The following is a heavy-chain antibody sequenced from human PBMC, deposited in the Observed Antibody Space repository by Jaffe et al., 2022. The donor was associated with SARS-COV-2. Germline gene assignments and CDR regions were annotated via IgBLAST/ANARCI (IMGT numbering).Heavy chain of an antibody. J-gene: IGHJ6*02. V-gene: IGHV3-30-3*01. CDR3: ARDRRKSDFWSGHVLEWYYYYGMDV. CDR1: GFTFSSYA. CDR2: ISYDGSNK. D-gene: IGHD3-3*01. Sequence: QVQLVESGGGVVQPGRSLRLSCAASGFTFSSYAMHWVRQAPGKGLEWVAVISYDGSNKYYADSVKGRFTISRDNSKNTLYLQMNSLRAEDTAVYYCARDRRKSDFWSGHVLEWYYYYGMDVWGQGTTVTVSS.